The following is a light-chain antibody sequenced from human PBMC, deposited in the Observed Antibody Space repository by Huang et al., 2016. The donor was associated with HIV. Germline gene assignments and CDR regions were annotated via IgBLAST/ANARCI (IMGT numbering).Light chain of an antibody. CDR1: QSISSN. CDR3: QQSYRTPYT. J-gene: IGKJ2*01. Sequence: DIQMTQSPSSMSASVGDRVTITCRASQSISSNLNWYQQKPGKAPNLLISAASSLQSGVPSRFSGNGSGTDFTLTIRSLQPEDFARYYCQQSYRTPYTCGQGTKLEIK. V-gene: IGKV1-39*01. CDR2: AAS.